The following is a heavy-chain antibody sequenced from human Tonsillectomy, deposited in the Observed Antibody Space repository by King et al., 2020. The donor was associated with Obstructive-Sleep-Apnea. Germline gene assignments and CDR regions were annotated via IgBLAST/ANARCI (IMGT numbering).Heavy chain of an antibody. J-gene: IGHJ2*01. CDR3: AKERLRNWYFDL. D-gene: IGHD4-17*01. CDR1: GFTFDDYA. V-gene: IGHV3-9*01. CDR2: ISWNSGSI. Sequence: VQLVESGGGLVQPGRSLRLSCAASGFTFDDYAMHWVRQAPGKGLEWVSGISWNSGSIGYADAVKGRFTISRDNAKNSRYRQMNSLRAEDTALYYCAKERLRNWYFDLWGRGTLVTVSS.